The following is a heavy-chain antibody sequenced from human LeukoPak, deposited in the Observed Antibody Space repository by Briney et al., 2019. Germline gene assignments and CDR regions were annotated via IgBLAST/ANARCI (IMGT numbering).Heavy chain of an antibody. Sequence: EAPVKVSCKASGYTFTSYAMHWVRQAPGQRLEWMGWINAGNGNTKYSQKFQGRVTITRDTSASTAYMELSSLRSEDTAVYYCARDFDILTGYYPYYFDYWGQGTLVTVSS. CDR3: ARDFDILTGYYPYYFDY. V-gene: IGHV1-3*01. D-gene: IGHD3-9*01. CDR2: INAGNGNT. J-gene: IGHJ4*02. CDR1: GYTFTSYA.